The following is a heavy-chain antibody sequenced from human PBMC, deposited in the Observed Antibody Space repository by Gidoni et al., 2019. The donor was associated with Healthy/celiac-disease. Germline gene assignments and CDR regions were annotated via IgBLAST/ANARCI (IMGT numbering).Heavy chain of an antibody. CDR1: GGTFSSYA. V-gene: IGHV1-69*19. CDR3: ARSCIAAALSPYYYGMDV. CDR2: IIPIFGTA. D-gene: IGHD6-13*01. J-gene: IGHJ6*02. Sequence: QVQLVQSGAAVKKPGSSVKVSCKASGGTFSSYAISWVRQAPGQGLEWMGGIIPIFGTANYAQKFQGRVTITADESTSTAYMELSSLRSEDTAVYYCARSCIAAALSPYYYGMDVWGQGTTVTVSS.